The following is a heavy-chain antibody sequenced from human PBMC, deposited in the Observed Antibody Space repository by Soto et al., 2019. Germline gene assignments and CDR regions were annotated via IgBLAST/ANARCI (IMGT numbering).Heavy chain of an antibody. CDR2: TRNKANSYST. CDR3: ARGGDGYNFGAVY. Sequence: PGGSLRLSCAASGFTFSDHYMDWVRQAPGKGLEWVARTRNKANSYSTEYAASVKGRFTISRDGSKDSLYLQMNSLKTEDTAVYYCARGGDGYNFGAVYWGQGTPVTVSS. D-gene: IGHD2-21*01. CDR1: GFTFSDHY. V-gene: IGHV3-72*01. J-gene: IGHJ4*02.